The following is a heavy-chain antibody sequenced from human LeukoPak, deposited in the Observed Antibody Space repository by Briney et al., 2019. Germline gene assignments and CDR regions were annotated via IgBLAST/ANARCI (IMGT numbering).Heavy chain of an antibody. J-gene: IGHJ4*02. D-gene: IGHD6-6*01. CDR1: GFTFSSYA. CDR2: ISGRGDST. V-gene: IGHV3-23*01. Sequence: PGGSLRLSCAASGFTFSSYAMSWVRQAPGKGLEWVSTISGRGDSTYYADSVKGRFTISRDNSKNTLYLQMNSLRAEDTAVYYCATIEREYSSSPRAWDYWGQGTLVTVSS. CDR3: ATIEREYSSSPRAWDY.